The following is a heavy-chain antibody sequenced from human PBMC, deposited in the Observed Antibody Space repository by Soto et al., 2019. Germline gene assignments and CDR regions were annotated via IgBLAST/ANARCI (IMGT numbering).Heavy chain of an antibody. CDR2: IIPIFGTA. CDR3: ARVSRYNQDSWLDP. Sequence: QVQLVQSGAEVKKPGSSVKVSCKASGGTFSSYAITWVRQAPGQGLEWMGGIIPIFGTANYAEKFQGSVTITEDESTSTDYMGLSSLRSENTAVYYCARVSRYNQDSWLDPWGQGTLVTVSS. V-gene: IGHV1-69*12. J-gene: IGHJ5*02. CDR1: GGTFSSYA. D-gene: IGHD1-1*01.